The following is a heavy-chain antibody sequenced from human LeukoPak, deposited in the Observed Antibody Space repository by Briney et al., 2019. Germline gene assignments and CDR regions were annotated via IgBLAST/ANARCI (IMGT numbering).Heavy chain of an antibody. CDR2: ISGSGGST. J-gene: IGHJ4*02. CDR3: AREKTLVSYFDY. Sequence: PGGSLRLSCAASGFTFNSYAMSWVRQAPGKGLEWVSSISGSGGSTYYADSVKGRFTISRDNSKNTVYLQMNSLRPEDTAVYYCAREKTLVSYFDYWGQGTLVTVSS. CDR1: GFTFNSYA. V-gene: IGHV3-23*01. D-gene: IGHD2-8*02.